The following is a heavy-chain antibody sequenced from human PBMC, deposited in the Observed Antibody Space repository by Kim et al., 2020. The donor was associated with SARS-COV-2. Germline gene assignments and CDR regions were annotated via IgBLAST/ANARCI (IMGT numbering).Heavy chain of an antibody. CDR3: ARERYCSSTSCYSGMDV. Sequence: KGRFTISRDNAKNSMYLQMNSLRAEDTAVYYCARERYCSSTSCYSGMDVWGQGTTVTVSS. V-gene: IGHV3-11*06. D-gene: IGHD2-2*01. J-gene: IGHJ6*02.